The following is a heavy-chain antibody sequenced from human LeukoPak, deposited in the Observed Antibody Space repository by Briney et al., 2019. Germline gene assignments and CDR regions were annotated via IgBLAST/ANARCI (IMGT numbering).Heavy chain of an antibody. CDR3: AHNIVVVVAATTQYYFDY. CDR2: IYWNDDK. Sequence: SGPTLVKPTQTLTLTCTFSGFSLSTSGVGVGWIRQPPGKALEWLALIYWNDDKRYSPSLKSRLTITKDTSKNQVVLTMTNMDPVDTATYCCAHNIVVVVAATTQYYFDYWGQGTLVTVSS. CDR1: GFSLSTSGVG. D-gene: IGHD2-15*01. J-gene: IGHJ4*02. V-gene: IGHV2-5*01.